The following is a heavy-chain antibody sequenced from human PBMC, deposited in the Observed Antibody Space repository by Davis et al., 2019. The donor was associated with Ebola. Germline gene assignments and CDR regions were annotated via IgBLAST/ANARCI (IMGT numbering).Heavy chain of an antibody. J-gene: IGHJ4*02. V-gene: IGHV3-11*04. CDR3: ARESYYYDSSGYYYYFDY. D-gene: IGHD3-22*01. Sequence: GGSLRLSCAASGFTFSDNYMTWIRQAPGKGLEWVAYISYSGATIYYADSVKGRFTISRDNAKNSLYLQMNSLRAEDTAVYYCARESYYYDSSGYYYYFDYWGQGTLVTVSS. CDR1: GFTFSDNY. CDR2: ISYSGATI.